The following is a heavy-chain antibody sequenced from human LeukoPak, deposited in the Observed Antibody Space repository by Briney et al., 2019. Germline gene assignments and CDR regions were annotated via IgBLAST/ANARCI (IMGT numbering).Heavy chain of an antibody. CDR3: ARGRGNYDILQQD. J-gene: IGHJ4*02. D-gene: IGHD3-9*01. Sequence: GGSLRHSCAASGFTFSSYSMNWVRQAPGKGLEWVSSISSSSSYIYYADSVKGRFTISRDNAKNSLYLQMNSLRAEDTAVYYCARGRGNYDILQQDWGQGTLVTVSS. V-gene: IGHV3-21*01. CDR2: ISSSSSYI. CDR1: GFTFSSYS.